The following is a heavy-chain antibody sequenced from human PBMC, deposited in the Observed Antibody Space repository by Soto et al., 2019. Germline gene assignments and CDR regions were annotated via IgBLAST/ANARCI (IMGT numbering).Heavy chain of an antibody. J-gene: IGHJ5*02. D-gene: IGHD3-10*01. V-gene: IGHV3-23*01. Sequence: VGSLRLSCAASGFSLGSNSMAWVRQAPGERLQWISGISNDGSITLYVDSVRGRFTISRDTSRNTLYLQMDSLRVEDTALYFCAKWSGFGDAWGQGTLVTVSS. CDR3: AKWSGFGDA. CDR2: ISNDGSIT. CDR1: GFSLGSNS.